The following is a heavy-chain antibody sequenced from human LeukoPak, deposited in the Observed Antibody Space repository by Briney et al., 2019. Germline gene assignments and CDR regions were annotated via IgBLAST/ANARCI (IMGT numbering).Heavy chain of an antibody. Sequence: GGSLRLSCAASGFMFNSYVMSWVRQAPGKGLEWVSAINGGGGNTYYADSVKGRFTISRDNSKNTLYLQMNSLRAEDTAIYYCAKDAYGQLTTVTTSWFDSWGQGTLVTVSS. CDR2: INGGGGNT. CDR1: GFMFNSYV. CDR3: AKDAYGQLTTVTTSWFDS. D-gene: IGHD4-17*01. J-gene: IGHJ5*01. V-gene: IGHV3-23*01.